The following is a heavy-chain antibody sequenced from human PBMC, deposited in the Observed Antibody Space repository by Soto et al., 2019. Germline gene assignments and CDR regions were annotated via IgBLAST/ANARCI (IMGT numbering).Heavy chain of an antibody. D-gene: IGHD5-12*01. Sequence: QVQRVQSGAEVKKPGSSVKVSCKASGGTFSSYAISWVRQAPGQGLEWMGGIIPIFGTANYAQKFQGRVTITADKSTSTAYMELSSLRSEDTAVYYCASQPRWLQLGYFDYWGQGTLVTVSS. J-gene: IGHJ4*02. V-gene: IGHV1-69*06. CDR3: ASQPRWLQLGYFDY. CDR2: IIPIFGTA. CDR1: GGTFSSYA.